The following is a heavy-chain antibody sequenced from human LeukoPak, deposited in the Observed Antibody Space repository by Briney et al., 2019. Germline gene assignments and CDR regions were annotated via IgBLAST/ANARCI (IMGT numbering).Heavy chain of an antibody. J-gene: IGHJ3*02. D-gene: IGHD1-26*01. Sequence: ASVKVSCKASGYTFTGYYMHWVRQAPGQGLEWMGWINPNSGGTNYAQKFQGRVTMTRDTSISTAYMELSRLRSDDTAVYYCARERDVVGATKSSAFDIWGQGTMVTVSS. CDR1: GYTFTGYY. CDR3: ARERDVVGATKSSAFDI. V-gene: IGHV1-2*02. CDR2: INPNSGGT.